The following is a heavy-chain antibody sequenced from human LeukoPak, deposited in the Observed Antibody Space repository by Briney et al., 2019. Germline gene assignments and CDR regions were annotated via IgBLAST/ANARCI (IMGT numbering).Heavy chain of an antibody. CDR1: GFTFSSYS. Sequence: NPGGSLRLSCAASGFTFSSYSMTWVRQAPGKGLEWVSSISSSSSYIYYADSVKGRFTISRDNAKNSLYLQMNSLRAEDTAVYYCARIGYYYGSGSYLTRDYWGQGTLVTVSS. D-gene: IGHD3-10*01. V-gene: IGHV3-21*01. CDR3: ARIGYYYGSGSYLTRDY. CDR2: ISSSSSYI. J-gene: IGHJ4*02.